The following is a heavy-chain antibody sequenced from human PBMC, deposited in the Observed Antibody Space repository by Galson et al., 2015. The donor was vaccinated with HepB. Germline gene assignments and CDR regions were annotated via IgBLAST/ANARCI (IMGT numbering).Heavy chain of an antibody. V-gene: IGHV1-18*01. CDR2: ISAYNGNT. J-gene: IGHJ6*02. Sequence: SVKVSCKASGYTFTSYGISWVRQAPGQGLEWMEWISAYNGNTNYAQKLQGRVTMTTDTSTSTAYMELRSLRSDDTAVDYCARREMATHYYYYGMDVWGQGTTVTVSS. CDR1: GYTFTSYG. CDR3: ARREMATHYYYYGMDV. D-gene: IGHD5-24*01.